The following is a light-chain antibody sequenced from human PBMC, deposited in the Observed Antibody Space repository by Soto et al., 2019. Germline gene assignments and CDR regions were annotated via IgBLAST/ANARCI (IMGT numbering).Light chain of an antibody. CDR2: DVT. V-gene: IGLV2-14*01. J-gene: IGLJ1*01. Sequence: QSALTQPASVSGSPGQSITISCTGTSSDVGGYKYVSWYQQHPDKAPKLIIYDVTNRRSGISNRFSGSKSGNTASLTISGLQADDEADYYCSSSSSSSTYVFGTGTKLTVL. CDR3: SSSSSSSTYV. CDR1: SSDVGGYKY.